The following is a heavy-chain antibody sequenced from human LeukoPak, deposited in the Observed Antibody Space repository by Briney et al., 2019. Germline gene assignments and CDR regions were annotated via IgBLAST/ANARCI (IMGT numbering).Heavy chain of an antibody. Sequence: GGPLRLSCAASGFSFNRYWLHWVRQAPGKGLVWVSHIKSDGSSTTYADSVKGRFPIYRENAKNTLYLQMNSLRVEDAAVYYCATVGGVSGRAFDMWGQGTVVTVSS. J-gene: IGHJ3*02. V-gene: IGHV3-74*01. CDR2: IKSDGSST. D-gene: IGHD2-8*01. CDR3: ATVGGVSGRAFDM. CDR1: GFSFNRYW.